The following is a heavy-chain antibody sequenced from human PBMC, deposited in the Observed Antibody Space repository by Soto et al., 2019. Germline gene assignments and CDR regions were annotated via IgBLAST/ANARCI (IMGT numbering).Heavy chain of an antibody. Sequence: QLQLQESGPGLVKPSETLSLTCTVSGGSISSSSYYWGWIRQPPGKGLEWIGSSYYSGSTYYNPSLKSRATISVDTSKNQFSLKLSSVTAADTAVYYCARLRRTNYGGNSDYWGQGTLVTVSS. V-gene: IGHV4-39*01. D-gene: IGHD4-17*01. CDR1: GGSISSSSYY. CDR3: ARLRRTNYGGNSDY. CDR2: SYYSGST. J-gene: IGHJ4*02.